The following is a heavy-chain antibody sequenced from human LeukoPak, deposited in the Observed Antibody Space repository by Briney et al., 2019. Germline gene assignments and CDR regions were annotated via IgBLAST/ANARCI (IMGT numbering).Heavy chain of an antibody. J-gene: IGHJ5*02. CDR3: ASSIDGDYGGWFDP. CDR1: GGSISSYY. D-gene: IGHD4-17*01. CDR2: IYYSGST. Sequence: SETLSLTCTVSGGSISSYYWSWIRQPPGKGLEWIGYIYYSGSTNYNPSLKSRVTISVDTPKNQFSLKLSSVTAADTAVYYCASSIDGDYGGWFDPWGQGTLVTVSS. V-gene: IGHV4-59*01.